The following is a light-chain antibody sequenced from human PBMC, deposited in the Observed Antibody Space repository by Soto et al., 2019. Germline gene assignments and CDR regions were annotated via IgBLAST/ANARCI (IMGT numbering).Light chain of an antibody. CDR3: QHQSYR. CDR1: QSISKW. Sequence: DIQMTQSPSTLSASVGDRVTITCRATQSISKWLAWYQQKPGKAPKLLIYEASSLDSGVPSRFSGSGSGTEFSLPLGSLQPDDFATYYCQHQSYRLGDGTRLEIK. CDR2: EAS. V-gene: IGKV1-5*03. J-gene: IGKJ2*03.